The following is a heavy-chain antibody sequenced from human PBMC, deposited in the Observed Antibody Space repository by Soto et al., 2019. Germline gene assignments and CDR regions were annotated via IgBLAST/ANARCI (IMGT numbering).Heavy chain of an antibody. Sequence: QVQLQESGPGLVEPSGTLSLTCGVSGGSISTNNWWKWVRQSPGRGLEWIGEIYHSGCTNYNPSHKRRVTMSVDKSKNQFSLELTSVTAAETAVYYCAREKGAGTYMGFDYWGQGTLVTVSS. V-gene: IGHV4-4*02. J-gene: IGHJ4*02. CDR3: AREKGAGTYMGFDY. CDR2: IYHSGCT. D-gene: IGHD3-10*01. CDR1: GGSISTNNW.